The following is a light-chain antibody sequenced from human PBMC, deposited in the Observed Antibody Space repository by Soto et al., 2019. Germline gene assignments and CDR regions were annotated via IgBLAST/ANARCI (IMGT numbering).Light chain of an antibody. CDR3: QQYGSSGT. J-gene: IGKJ1*01. Sequence: EFVLTQSPGTLSLSPGERATLSCRASQRVGINLAWYQQKPGQAPRLLIYSASNRATGIPARFSGGGSGTDFTLTISSLEPEDFAVYYCQQYGSSGTFGQGTKVDI. CDR1: QRVGIN. CDR2: SAS. V-gene: IGKV3-20*01.